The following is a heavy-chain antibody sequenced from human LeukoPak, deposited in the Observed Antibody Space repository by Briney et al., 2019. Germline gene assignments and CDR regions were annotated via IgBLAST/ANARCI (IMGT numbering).Heavy chain of an antibody. V-gene: IGHV3-73*01. CDR3: TRLLTVYGH. CDR1: GFTFNGSA. D-gene: IGHD5/OR15-5a*01. J-gene: IGHJ4*02. CDR2: IRSKANSYAT. Sequence: PGGSLRLSCAASGFTFNGSAMHWVRQTSGKGLEWVGRIRSKANSYATAYAASVKGRFTISRDDSKNTAYLQMNSLKTEDTAVYYCTRLLTVYGHWGQGTLVTVSS.